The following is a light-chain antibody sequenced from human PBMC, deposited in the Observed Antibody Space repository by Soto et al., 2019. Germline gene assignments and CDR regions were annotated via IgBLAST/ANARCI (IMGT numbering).Light chain of an antibody. Sequence: QPVLTQPASVSGSPGQSITISCTGSSSDVGGHNYVSWYQQHPGKAPKLMIYEVTKRPSGVSNRFSGSKSGNTASLTISGLQAEDEADYYCSSYTFTSTLYVFGTGTKLTVL. V-gene: IGLV2-14*01. J-gene: IGLJ1*01. CDR3: SSYTFTSTLYV. CDR1: SSDVGGHNY. CDR2: EVT.